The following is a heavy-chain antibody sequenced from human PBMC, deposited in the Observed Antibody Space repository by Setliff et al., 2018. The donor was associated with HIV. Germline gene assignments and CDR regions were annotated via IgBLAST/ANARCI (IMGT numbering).Heavy chain of an antibody. CDR1: GFTFSSYA. CDR3: ATDCAVVGGTGSLDS. V-gene: IGHV3-30-3*01. J-gene: IGHJ4*02. CDR2: ISYDGSNK. D-gene: IGHD1-26*01. Sequence: GGSLRLSCAASGFTFSSYAMHWVRQAPGKGLEWVAVISYDGSNKYYADSVKGRFSISRDNSKNTLYLQMNSLRAEDTAVYYCATDCAVVGGTGSLDSWGQGTLVTVSS.